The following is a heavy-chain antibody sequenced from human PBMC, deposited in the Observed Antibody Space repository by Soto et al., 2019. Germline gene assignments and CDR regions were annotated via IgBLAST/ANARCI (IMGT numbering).Heavy chain of an antibody. CDR1: GGTFSSYT. V-gene: IGHV1-69*02. J-gene: IGHJ6*03. CDR2: IIPILGIA. D-gene: IGHD2-2*01. Sequence: QVQLVQSGAEVKKPGSSVKVSCKASGGTFSSYTISWVRQAPGQGLEWMGRIIPILGIANYAQKFQGRVTITADKSTSTAYMELSSLRSEDTAVYYCARGRGECSSTICHYYMDVWGKGTTVTVSS. CDR3: ARGRGECSSTICHYYMDV.